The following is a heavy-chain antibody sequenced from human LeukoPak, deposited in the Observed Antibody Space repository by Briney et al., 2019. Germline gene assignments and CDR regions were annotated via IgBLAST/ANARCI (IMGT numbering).Heavy chain of an antibody. CDR3: AGDSSGMYYFDY. CDR2: INPNSGGT. V-gene: IGHV1-2*06. J-gene: IGHJ4*02. Sequence: ASVKVSCKASGGTFSSYAISWVRQAPGQGLEWMGRINPNSGGTNYAQKFQGRVTMTRDTSISTAYMELSRLRSDDTAVYYCAGDSSGMYYFDYWGQGTLVTVSS. D-gene: IGHD3-22*01. CDR1: GGTFSSYA.